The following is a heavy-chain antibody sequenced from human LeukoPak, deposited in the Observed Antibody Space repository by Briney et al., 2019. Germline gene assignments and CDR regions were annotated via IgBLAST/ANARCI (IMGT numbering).Heavy chain of an antibody. CDR1: GFTFSSYW. J-gene: IGHJ1*01. Sequence: PGGSLRLSCAASGFTFSSYWMSWVRQAPGKGLEWVANIKQDGSEKYYVDSVKGRFTISRDNAKNSLYLQMNSLRAEDTAVYYCARQPFGPGTYLQYWGQGTLVIVSS. CDR2: IKQDGSEK. CDR3: ARQPFGPGTYLQY. D-gene: IGHD3-10*01. V-gene: IGHV3-7*01.